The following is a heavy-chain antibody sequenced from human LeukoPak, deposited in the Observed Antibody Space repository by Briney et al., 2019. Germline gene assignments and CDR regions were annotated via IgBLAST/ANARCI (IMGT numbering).Heavy chain of an antibody. Sequence: PGGSLRLSCAASGFTFSSYSMNWVRQAPGKGLEWVSSISSSSSYIYYADSVKGRLTISRDNAKNSLYLQMNSLRAEDTAVYYCASTPDLAVADAFDIWGQGTMVTVSS. J-gene: IGHJ3*02. V-gene: IGHV3-21*01. CDR1: GFTFSSYS. D-gene: IGHD5-12*01. CDR3: ASTPDLAVADAFDI. CDR2: ISSSSSYI.